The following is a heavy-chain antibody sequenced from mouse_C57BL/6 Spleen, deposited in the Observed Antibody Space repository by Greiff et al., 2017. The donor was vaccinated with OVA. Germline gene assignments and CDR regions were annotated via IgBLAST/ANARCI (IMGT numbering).Heavy chain of an antibody. Sequence: QVQLQQSGAELVKPGASVKLSCKASGYTFTEYTIHWVKQRSGQGLEWIGWFYPGSGSIKYNEKFKDKATLTADKSSSTAYMELSSLTSEDSAVXGYTREEEGLDSSGYDYAIDYWGQGTTLTVSS. CDR3: TREEEGLDSSGYDYAIDY. V-gene: IGHV1-62-2*01. CDR1: GYTFTEYT. CDR2: FYPGSGSI. J-gene: IGHJ4*01. D-gene: IGHD3-2*01.